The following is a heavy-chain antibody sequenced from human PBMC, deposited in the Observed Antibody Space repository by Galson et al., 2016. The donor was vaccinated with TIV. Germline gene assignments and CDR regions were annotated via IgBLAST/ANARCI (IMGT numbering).Heavy chain of an antibody. V-gene: IGHV1-2*02. CDR1: GYSFTGNY. CDR2: INPTSGDT. CDR3: ARDLSTDTTTPFDY. Sequence: SVKVSCKASGYSFTGNYIHWVRQAPGQGLEWMGWINPTSGDTNYQKRFQDRVTMTRGTSITTVYMDLNRLTSDDTAVCYCARDLSTDTTTPFDYWGQGTLVTV. J-gene: IGHJ4*02. D-gene: IGHD4-17*01.